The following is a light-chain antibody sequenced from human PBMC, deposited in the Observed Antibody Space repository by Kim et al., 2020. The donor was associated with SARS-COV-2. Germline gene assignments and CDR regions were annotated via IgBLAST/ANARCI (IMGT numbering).Light chain of an antibody. Sequence: ASVGGRVTITCRASQRSSTWLAWYQQKPGKAPKLLIYKASSLESGVPARFSGGGSGTEFTLTISSLKPDEFATYYCQQYKSYPWTFGQGTKVDIK. J-gene: IGKJ1*01. V-gene: IGKV1-5*03. CDR2: KAS. CDR3: QQYKSYPWT. CDR1: QRSSTW.